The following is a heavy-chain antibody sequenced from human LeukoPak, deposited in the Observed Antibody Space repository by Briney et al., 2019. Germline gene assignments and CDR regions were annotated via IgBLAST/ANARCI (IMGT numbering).Heavy chain of an antibody. CDR2: IGGSEGRT. J-gene: IGHJ6*03. CDR3: AKDSSSYDWGYMDV. CDR1: GFTFSTYA. Sequence: GGSLRLSCAASGFTFSTYAMSWVRQAPGKGLEWVSLIGGSEGRTRYADSVKGRFTISRDNSKNTLYLEMNSLRAEDTAVYYCAKDSSSYDWGYMDVWGKGTTVTVSS. D-gene: IGHD3-22*01. V-gene: IGHV3-23*01.